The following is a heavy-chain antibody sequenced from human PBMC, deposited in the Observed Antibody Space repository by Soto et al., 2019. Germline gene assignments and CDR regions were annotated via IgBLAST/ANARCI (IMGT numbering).Heavy chain of an antibody. V-gene: IGHV3-30*18. Sequence: QVQLVESGGGVVQPGRSLRLSCAASGFTFCSYGMHWVRQAPGKGLEWVAVISYDGSNKYYADSVKGRFTISRDNSKNTLYLQMNSLRAEDTAVYYCAKDGGDSSGYQYYYYGMDVWGQGTTVTVSS. CDR2: ISYDGSNK. CDR3: AKDGGDSSGYQYYYYGMDV. CDR1: GFTFCSYG. J-gene: IGHJ6*02. D-gene: IGHD3-22*01.